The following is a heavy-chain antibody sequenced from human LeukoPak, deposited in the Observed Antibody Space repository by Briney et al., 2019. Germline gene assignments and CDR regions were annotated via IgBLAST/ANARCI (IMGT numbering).Heavy chain of an antibody. V-gene: IGHV1-69*13. CDR2: IIPIFGTA. CDR1: GGTFSSYA. J-gene: IGHJ6*03. D-gene: IGHD2-2*01. CDR3: ASVGGYCSSTSCYQPGYYYYYMDV. Sequence: ASVKVSCKASGGTFSSYAISWVRQAPGQGLERMGGIIPIFGTANYAQKFQGRVTITADESTSTAYMELSSLRSEDTAVYYCASVGGYCSSTSCYQPGYYYYYMDVWGKGTTVTVSS.